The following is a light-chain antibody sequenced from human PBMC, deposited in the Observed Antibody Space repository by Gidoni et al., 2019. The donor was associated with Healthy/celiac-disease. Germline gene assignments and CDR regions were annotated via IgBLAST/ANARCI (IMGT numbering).Light chain of an antibody. J-gene: IGKJ2*01. V-gene: IGKV1-39*01. CDR3: QQSYSTPGYT. CDR1: QSISSY. Sequence: DIQMTQSPSSLSASVGDRVTITCRASQSISSYLNCYQQKPGKAPKLLIYAASSLQSGVPSRFSGSGSGTDFTLTISSLQPEDFATYYCQQSYSTPGYTFGQXTKLEIK. CDR2: AAS.